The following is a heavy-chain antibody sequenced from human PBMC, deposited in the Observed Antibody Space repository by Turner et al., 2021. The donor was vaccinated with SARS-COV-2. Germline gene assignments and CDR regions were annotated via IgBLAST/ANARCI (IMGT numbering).Heavy chain of an antibody. J-gene: IGHJ4*02. Sequence: QVQLQESGPGLVKSSETLSLTCTVSGASINSYYWSWIRQPAGKGLEWIGRIFPSAITNYNPSLKSRVTMSVDTSKNQFSLQLSSVTAADTAVYYCARDYGGNSNYFDYWGQGTLVTVSS. CDR2: IFPSAIT. D-gene: IGHD4-17*01. CDR1: GASINSYY. CDR3: ARDYGGNSNYFDY. V-gene: IGHV4-4*07.